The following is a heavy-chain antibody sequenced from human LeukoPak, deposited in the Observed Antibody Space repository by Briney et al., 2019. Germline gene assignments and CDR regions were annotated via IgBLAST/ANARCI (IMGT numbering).Heavy chain of an antibody. CDR3: AREALGLFDY. CDR1: GYTFTGYY. V-gene: IGHV1-2*02. CDR2: INPNSCGT. Sequence: ASVKVSCKASGYTFTGYYMLWVRQAPGQALKWMVWINPNSCGTNYAQKFQGRVTMIRETSVSSDYMVLSRLRSDDTAVYYCAREALGLFDYWGQGTLVTVSS. D-gene: IGHD1-7*01. J-gene: IGHJ4*02.